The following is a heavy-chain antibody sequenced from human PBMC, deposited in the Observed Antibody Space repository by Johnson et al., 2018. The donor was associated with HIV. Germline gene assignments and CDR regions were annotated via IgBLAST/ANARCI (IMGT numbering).Heavy chain of an antibody. V-gene: IGHV3-NL1*01. CDR3: AKDDNLGVWYSDAFDV. Sequence: QMMLVESGGGVVQPGRSLRLSCAASGFTFSSYGMHWVRQAPGKGLEWVSVIYSGGSTYYADSVKGRFTISRDNSKNTLYLHMKSLRPEDTSIYYCAKDDNLGVWYSDAFDVWGQGTVVTVSS. CDR2: IYSGGST. CDR1: GFTFSSYG. J-gene: IGHJ3*01. D-gene: IGHD6-19*01.